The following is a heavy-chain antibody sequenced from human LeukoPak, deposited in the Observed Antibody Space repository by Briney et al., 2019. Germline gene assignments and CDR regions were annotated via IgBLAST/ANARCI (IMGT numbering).Heavy chain of an antibody. J-gene: IGHJ4*02. Sequence: PGGSLRLSCAASGFTFKSYSMNWVRQAPGKGLEWVSSISTGSSYIYYGDSMQGRFTISRDNAKNSLYLQMNSLRAEDTAVYYCARSRRRELLGTSFDYWGQGTLVTVSS. V-gene: IGHV3-21*01. CDR1: GFTFKSYS. D-gene: IGHD1-26*01. CDR3: ARSRRRELLGTSFDY. CDR2: ISTGSSYI.